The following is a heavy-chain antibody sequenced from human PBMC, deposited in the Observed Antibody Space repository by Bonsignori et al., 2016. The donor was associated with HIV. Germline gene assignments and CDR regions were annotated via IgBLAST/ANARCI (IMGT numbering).Heavy chain of an antibody. CDR2: INPNSGGT. J-gene: IGHJ4*02. V-gene: IGHV1-2*02. CDR3: ARGTGQNGN. D-gene: IGHD7-27*01. Sequence: WVRQAPGQGLEWMGWINPNSGGTNYAQKFQGRVTMTRDTSISTAYMELSRLRSDDTAVYYCARGTGQNGNWGQGTLVTVSS.